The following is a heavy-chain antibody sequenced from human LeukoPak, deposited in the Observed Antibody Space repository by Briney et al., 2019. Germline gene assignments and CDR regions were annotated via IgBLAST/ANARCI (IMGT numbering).Heavy chain of an antibody. D-gene: IGHD6-6*01. V-gene: IGHV4-39*01. CDR2: IYYSGST. Sequence: PSETLSLTCSVSGDSISSSSSYWGWIRQPPGKGLEWIGSIYYSGSTYYNTSLKSRVTISVDTSKNQFSLKLCSVTAADTAVYYCARNPDSSSRYGDAFDIWGQGTMVTVSS. J-gene: IGHJ3*02. CDR1: GDSISSSSSY. CDR3: ARNPDSSSRYGDAFDI.